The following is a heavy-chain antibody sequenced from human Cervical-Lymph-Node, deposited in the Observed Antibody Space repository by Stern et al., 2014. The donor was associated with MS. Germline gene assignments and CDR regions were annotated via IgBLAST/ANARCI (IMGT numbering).Heavy chain of an antibody. Sequence: QVQLVQSGAEVKKPGASVKVSCKASGYTFTSYYMHWVRQAPGQGLEVMGIINPSGGSTSYAQKFQGRVTMTRDTSTSTVYMELSSLRSEDTAVYYCARGLGGILRFLEWGFDPWGQGTLVTVSS. J-gene: IGHJ5*02. CDR3: ARGLGGILRFLEWGFDP. V-gene: IGHV1-46*01. D-gene: IGHD3-3*01. CDR1: GYTFTSYY. CDR2: INPSGGST.